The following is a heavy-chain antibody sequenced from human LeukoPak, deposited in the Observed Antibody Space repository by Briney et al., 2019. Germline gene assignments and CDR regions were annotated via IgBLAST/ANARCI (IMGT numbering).Heavy chain of an antibody. CDR2: ISGSGDSS. V-gene: IGHV3-23*01. CDR3: AKLQSPKDY. D-gene: IGHD2-15*01. CDR1: GFTFSNYA. J-gene: IGHJ4*02. Sequence: PGGSLRLSCAASGFTFSNYAMSWVRQAPGKGLEWVSVISGSGDSSYYADSVKGRFTISRDNSKNTVYLQMSSLRADDTAVYYCAKLQSPKDYWGQGTLVTVSS.